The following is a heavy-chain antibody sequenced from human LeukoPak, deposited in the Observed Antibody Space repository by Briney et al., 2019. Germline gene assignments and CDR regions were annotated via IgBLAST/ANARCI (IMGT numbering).Heavy chain of an antibody. CDR3: ARDALLALSRWFDP. CDR1: GFTFSDYY. CDR2: ISSSGSTI. D-gene: IGHD2-15*01. Sequence: KPGGSLRLSCAASGFTFSDYYMSWIRQAPGKGLEWVSYISSSGSTIYYADSVKGRFTISRDNAKNSLYLQMNSLRAEDTAVYYCARDALLALSRWFDPWGQGTLVTVSS. V-gene: IGHV3-11*04. J-gene: IGHJ5*02.